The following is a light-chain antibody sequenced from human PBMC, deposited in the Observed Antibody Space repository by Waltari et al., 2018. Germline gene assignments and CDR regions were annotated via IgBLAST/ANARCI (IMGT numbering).Light chain of an antibody. Sequence: DIQMTQSPSSLSASIGDRVTITCRTSQSISNSLNWYQQKPGKAPKLLIYAASSLHSGVPSRFSGSGSGTEFTLTISSLQPEDFATYYCQQSYSTLFTFGPGTKVDIK. CDR3: QQSYSTLFT. V-gene: IGKV1-39*01. CDR1: QSISNS. CDR2: AAS. J-gene: IGKJ3*01.